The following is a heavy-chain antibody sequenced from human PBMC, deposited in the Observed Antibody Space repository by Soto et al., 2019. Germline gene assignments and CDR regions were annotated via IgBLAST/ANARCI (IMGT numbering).Heavy chain of an antibody. D-gene: IGHD4-17*01. Sequence: PSETLSLTCTVSGGSISSGGYYWSWIRQHPGKGLEWIGYIYYSGSTYYNPSLKSRVTISVDTSKNQFSLKLSSVTAADTAVYYCARVYGDYVYFDYWGQGTLVTVSS. J-gene: IGHJ4*02. CDR2: IYYSGST. CDR3: ARVYGDYVYFDY. CDR1: GGSISSGGYY. V-gene: IGHV4-31*03.